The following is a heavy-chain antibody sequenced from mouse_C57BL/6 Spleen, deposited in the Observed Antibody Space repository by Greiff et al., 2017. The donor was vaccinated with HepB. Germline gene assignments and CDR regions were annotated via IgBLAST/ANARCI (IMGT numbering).Heavy chain of an antibody. CDR1: GFTFSSYA. CDR2: ISDGGSYT. D-gene: IGHD2-13*01. CDR3: ARGTVTHFDY. Sequence: EVKVVESGGGLVKPGGSLKLSCAASGFTFSSYAMSWVRQTPEKRLEWVATISDGGSYTYYPDNVKGRFTISRDNAKNNLYLQMSHLKSEDTAMYYGARGTVTHFDYWGQGTTLTVSS. J-gene: IGHJ2*01. V-gene: IGHV5-4*03.